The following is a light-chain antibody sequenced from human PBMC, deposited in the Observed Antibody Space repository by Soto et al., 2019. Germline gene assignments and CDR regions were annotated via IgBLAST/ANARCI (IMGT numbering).Light chain of an antibody. CDR1: SSDVVGYTY. CDR2: DVN. Sequence: QSALTQPASVSGSPGQSVTISCTGTSSDVVGYTYVSWYQRHSGKVPKLLIYDVNMRPPGISNRFSGSKSSNTASLTISGIQAVDEGYYSCGSYTASITLVFGGGTKVTVL. V-gene: IGLV2-14*03. CDR3: GSYTASITLV. J-gene: IGLJ2*01.